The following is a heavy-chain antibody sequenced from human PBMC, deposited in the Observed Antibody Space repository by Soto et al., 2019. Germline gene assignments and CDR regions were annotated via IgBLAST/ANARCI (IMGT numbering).Heavy chain of an antibody. CDR3: ARTAPESIAAAGTTIFDY. J-gene: IGHJ4*02. D-gene: IGHD6-13*01. CDR2: INPSGGST. Sequence: ASVKVSCKASGYTFTSYYMHWVRQAPGQGLEWMGIINPSGGSTSYAQKFQGRVTMTRDTSTSTVYMELSSLRSEDTAVYYCARTAPESIAAAGTTIFDYWGQGTLVTVSS. V-gene: IGHV1-46*01. CDR1: GYTFTSYY.